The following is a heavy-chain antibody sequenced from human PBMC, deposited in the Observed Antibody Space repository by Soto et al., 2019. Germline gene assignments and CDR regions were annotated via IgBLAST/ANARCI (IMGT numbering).Heavy chain of an antibody. J-gene: IGHJ4*02. CDR1: GYTFTSYG. CDR3: ARVLAGGWYGDY. Sequence: ASVKVSCKASGYTFTSYGISWVRQAPGQGLEWMGWISAYNGNTNYAQKLQGRVTMTTDSSTSTAYMELRSLRSDDTAVYYCARVLAGGWYGDYWGQGTLVTVSS. CDR2: ISAYNGNT. V-gene: IGHV1-18*01. D-gene: IGHD6-19*01.